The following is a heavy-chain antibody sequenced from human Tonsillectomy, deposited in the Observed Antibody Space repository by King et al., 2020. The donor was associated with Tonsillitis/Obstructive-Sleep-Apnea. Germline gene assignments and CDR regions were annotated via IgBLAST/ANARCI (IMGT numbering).Heavy chain of an antibody. CDR3: ARPHYCYYYMDV. CDR2: IYYSGST. Sequence: QLQESGPGLVKPSETLSLTCTVSGGSISSSSYYWGWIRQPPGKGLEWIGSIYYSGSTYYNPSLKSRVTISVDTSKNQFSLKLSTVTAADTALYYCARPHYCYYYMDVWGKGTTVTVSS. CDR1: GGSISSSSYY. V-gene: IGHV4-39*01. J-gene: IGHJ6*03.